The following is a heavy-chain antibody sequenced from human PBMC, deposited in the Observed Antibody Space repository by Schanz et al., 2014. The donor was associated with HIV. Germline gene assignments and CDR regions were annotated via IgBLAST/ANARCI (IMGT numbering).Heavy chain of an antibody. Sequence: EVQVVESGGGFVQPGGSLRLSCVASGFTFSSYWMHWVRQAPGKGLLWVSRISSDGSSTTYADSVKGRFTISRDNAKNTLHLQMNSVRAEDTAVYYCTREYRGYSSGFDPWGQGTLVTVSS. CDR3: TREYRGYSSGFDP. CDR2: ISSDGSST. CDR1: GFTFSSYW. J-gene: IGHJ5*02. D-gene: IGHD6-19*01. V-gene: IGHV3-74*01.